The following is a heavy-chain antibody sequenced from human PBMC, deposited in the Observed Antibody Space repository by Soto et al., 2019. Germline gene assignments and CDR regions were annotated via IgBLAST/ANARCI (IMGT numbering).Heavy chain of an antibody. D-gene: IGHD5-18*01. CDR2: ISYDGSNK. J-gene: IGHJ4*02. CDR3: AKESENTAMVTPDY. V-gene: IGHV3-30*18. Sequence: GGSLRLSCAASGFTFSSYGMHWVRQAPGKGLEWVAVISYDGSNKYYADSVKGRFTISRDNSKNTLYLQMNSLRAEDTAVYYCAKESENTAMVTPDYWGQGTLVTVSS. CDR1: GFTFSSYG.